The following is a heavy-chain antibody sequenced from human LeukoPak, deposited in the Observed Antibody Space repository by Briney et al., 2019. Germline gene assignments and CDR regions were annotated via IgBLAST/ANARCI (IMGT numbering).Heavy chain of an antibody. J-gene: IGHJ4*02. D-gene: IGHD6-13*01. CDR2: IYTSGST. V-gene: IGHV4-4*09. Sequence: PSDTLSLTSTGCGGSISSYYCSSIRQPSVNPLDSLGYIYTSGSTNYNPSLKSRVTISVDTSKNQFSLKLSSVTAADTAVYYCASLSSSWYYFDYWGQGTLVTVSS. CDR1: GGSISSYY. CDR3: ASLSSSWYYFDY.